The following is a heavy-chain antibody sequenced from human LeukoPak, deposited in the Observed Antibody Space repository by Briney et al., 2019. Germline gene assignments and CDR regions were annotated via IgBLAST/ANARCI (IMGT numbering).Heavy chain of an antibody. CDR1: GYTFTSYA. V-gene: IGHV7-4-1*02. D-gene: IGHD6-19*01. J-gene: IGHJ4*02. CDR2: INTNTGNP. Sequence: GASVKVSCTASGYTFTSYAMNWVRQAPGQGLEWMGWINTNTGNPTYAQGFTGRFVFSLDTSVSTAYLQISSLKAEDTAVYYCARGQWLTSLVPRRDSDYWGQGTLVTVSS. CDR3: ARGQWLTSLVPRRDSDY.